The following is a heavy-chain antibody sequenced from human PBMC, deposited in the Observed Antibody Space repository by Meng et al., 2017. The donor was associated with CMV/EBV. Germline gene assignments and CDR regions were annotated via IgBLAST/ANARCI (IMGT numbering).Heavy chain of an antibody. CDR2: INHSGST. Sequence: QVQCQEWGPGLLKPSEALSLPCPVYGGSFSGYYWSWIRQPPGKGLEWIGEINHSGSTNYNPSLKSRVTISVDTSKNQFSLKLSSVTAADTAVYYCARGGNWFDPWGQGTLVTVSS. J-gene: IGHJ5*02. V-gene: IGHV4-34*01. CDR1: GGSFSGYY. CDR3: ARGGNWFDP.